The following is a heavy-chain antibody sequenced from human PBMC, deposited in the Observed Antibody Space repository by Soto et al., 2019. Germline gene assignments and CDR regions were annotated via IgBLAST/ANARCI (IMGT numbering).Heavy chain of an antibody. CDR3: ARRSSSSRSFDYYYGMDV. J-gene: IGHJ6*02. Sequence: PGESLKISCNGSGYSFTSYWISWVRQMPGKGLEWMGRIDPSDSYTNYSPSFQGHVTISADKSISTAYLQWSSLKASDTAMYYCARRSSSSRSFDYYYGMDVWGQGTTVTVSS. V-gene: IGHV5-10-1*01. CDR2: IDPSDSYT. CDR1: GYSFTSYW. D-gene: IGHD6-6*01.